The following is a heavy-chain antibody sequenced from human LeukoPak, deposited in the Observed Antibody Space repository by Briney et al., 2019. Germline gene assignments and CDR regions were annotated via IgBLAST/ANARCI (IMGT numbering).Heavy chain of an antibody. CDR2: ISGSGGST. J-gene: IGHJ4*02. D-gene: IGHD3-22*01. CDR1: GFTFSSYA. CDR3: AKVGEYYDSSGYYYGPNDY. V-gene: IGHV3-23*01. Sequence: GGSLRLSCAASGFTFSSYAMSWVRQAPGKGLEGVSAISGSGGSTYYADSVKGRFTISRDNSKNTLYLQMNSLRAEDTAVYYCAKVGEYYDSSGYYYGPNDYWGQGTLVTVSS.